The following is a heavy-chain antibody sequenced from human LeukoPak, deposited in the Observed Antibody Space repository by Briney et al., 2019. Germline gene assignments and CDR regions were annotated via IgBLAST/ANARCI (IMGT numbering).Heavy chain of an antibody. CDR2: INPSGGST. J-gene: IGHJ5*02. CDR3: ARDDGLFILRFDP. V-gene: IGHV1-46*01. CDR1: RYTFTRYY. Sequence: ASVKVSCKASRYTFTRYYMHWVRQAPGQGLEWMGVINPSGGSTGYAQKFQGRVTMTRDMSTSTVYMELSSLRSDDTAKYYCARDDGLFILRFDPWGQGTLVTVSS. D-gene: IGHD2/OR15-2a*01.